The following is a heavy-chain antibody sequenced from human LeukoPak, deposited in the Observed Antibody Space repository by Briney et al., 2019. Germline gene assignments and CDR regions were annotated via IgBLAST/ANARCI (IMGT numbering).Heavy chain of an antibody. J-gene: IGHJ4*02. CDR2: INPSGGST. CDR1: GYTFTSYY. D-gene: IGHD3-22*01. V-gene: IGHV1-46*03. Sequence: ASVKVSCKASGYTFTSYYMHWVRQAPGRGLEWMGIINPSGGSTSYAQKFQGRVTMTRDTSTSTVYMELSSLRSEDTAVYYCARDLYTNYDSPVDYFDYWGQGTLVTVSS. CDR3: ARDLYTNYDSPVDYFDY.